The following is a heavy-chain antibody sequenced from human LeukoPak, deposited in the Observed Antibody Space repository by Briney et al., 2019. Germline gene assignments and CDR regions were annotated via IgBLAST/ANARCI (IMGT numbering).Heavy chain of an antibody. V-gene: IGHV4-4*07. D-gene: IGHD6-13*01. Sequence: SETLSLTCTVSGGSISNYYWSWIRQPAGKGLEWIGRIHTSGNTDYNPSLKSRVTMSLDTSKNQFSLRLSSVTAADTAVYYCARVGSSSWSPFDYWGQGTLVTVSS. CDR3: ARVGSSSWSPFDY. CDR2: IHTSGNT. CDR1: GGSISNYY. J-gene: IGHJ4*02.